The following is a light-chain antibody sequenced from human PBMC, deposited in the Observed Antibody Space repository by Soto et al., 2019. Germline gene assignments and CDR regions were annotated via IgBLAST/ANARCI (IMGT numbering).Light chain of an antibody. J-gene: IGKJ4*01. Sequence: DIVMTQSPDSLAVSLGERATINCKSSQSVLFSSNNKNYLAWYQQKPGQPPKLLIYWASTRESGVPDRFSGSGSGTDFTLAISSLQAEDVAVYFCQQYYSRPLTFGGGTKVAIK. CDR1: QSVLFSSNNKNY. CDR3: QQYYSRPLT. V-gene: IGKV4-1*01. CDR2: WAS.